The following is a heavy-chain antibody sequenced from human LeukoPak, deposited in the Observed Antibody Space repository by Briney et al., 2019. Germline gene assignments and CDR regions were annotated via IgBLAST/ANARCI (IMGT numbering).Heavy chain of an antibody. J-gene: IGHJ4*02. D-gene: IGHD4-17*01. Sequence: ASVKVSCKASGYTFTSYDINWVRQATGQGLEWMGWMNPNSGNTGFAQKFQGRVTMTRNTSISTAYMELSSLRSEDTAVYYCARPNYGDYGLDYWGQGTLVTVSS. V-gene: IGHV1-8*01. CDR1: GYTFTSYD. CDR3: ARPNYGDYGLDY. CDR2: MNPNSGNT.